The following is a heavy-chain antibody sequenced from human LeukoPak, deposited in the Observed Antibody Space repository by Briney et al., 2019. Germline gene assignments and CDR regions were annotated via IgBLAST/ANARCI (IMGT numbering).Heavy chain of an antibody. CDR3: ARGMYYYDSSGYYGPAYYFDY. CDR2: IYYSGST. CDR1: GGSISTYY. D-gene: IGHD3-22*01. Sequence: SETLSLTCTVSGGSISTYYWSWIRQPPGKGLEWIGYIYYSGSTNYNPSLKSRVTISVDTSKNQFSLKLSSVTAADTAVYYCARGMYYYDSSGYYGPAYYFDYWGQGTLVTVSS. J-gene: IGHJ4*02. V-gene: IGHV4-59*01.